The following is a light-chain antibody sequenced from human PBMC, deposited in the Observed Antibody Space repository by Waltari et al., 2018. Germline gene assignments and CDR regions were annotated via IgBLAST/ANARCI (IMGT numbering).Light chain of an antibody. CDR1: SSDVGGYDY. J-gene: IGLJ3*02. CDR2: EVP. Sequence: QSALTQPPSASGSPGQSVTISCTGTSSDVGGYDYVPWYQQHPDKAPKLRIYEVPKRPSVVPDRFSGSKSGNTASLTVSGLQAEDEADYYCSSYAGSNLWVFGGGTKLTVL. CDR3: SSYAGSNLWV. V-gene: IGLV2-8*01.